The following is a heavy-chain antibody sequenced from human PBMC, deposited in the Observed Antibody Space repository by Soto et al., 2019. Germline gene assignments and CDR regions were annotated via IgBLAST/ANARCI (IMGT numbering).Heavy chain of an antibody. J-gene: IGHJ6*02. CDR2: IYWDGDK. V-gene: IGHV2-5*02. CDR1: GFSLSTSGVG. CDR3: VHKGGRGAGMDV. D-gene: IGHD2-15*01. Sequence: QITLKESGPTLVKPTQTLTVTCTFSGFSLSTSGVGVAWIRQPPGKALEWLALIYWDGDKRYSPFLKSRLTITKDTSENQVVLTLTNIDPVDTATYYCVHKGGRGAGMDVWGQGTTVTVSS.